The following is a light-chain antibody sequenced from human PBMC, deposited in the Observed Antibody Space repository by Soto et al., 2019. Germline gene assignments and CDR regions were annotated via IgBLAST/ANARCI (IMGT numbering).Light chain of an antibody. CDR3: QQYYSHQT. Sequence: AIRMTQSTSSLSASTGDRVTITCRASQGISSYLAWYQQKPGKAPKLLIYAASTLQSGVPSRFSGSGSGTDFTLTISCLQSEDFATYYCQQYYSHQTFGQGRRLEVK. J-gene: IGKJ5*01. CDR1: QGISSY. CDR2: AAS. V-gene: IGKV1-8*01.